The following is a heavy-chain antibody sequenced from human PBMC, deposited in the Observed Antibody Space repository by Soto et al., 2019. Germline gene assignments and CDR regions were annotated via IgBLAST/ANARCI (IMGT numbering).Heavy chain of an antibody. Sequence: QVQLVESGGGVVQPGRSLRLSCAASGFTFSSYAMYWVRQAPGKGLEWVAVISYDGSNKYYADSVKGRFTISRDNSKNTLYLQMNSLRAEDTAVYYCASAADGSCFDYWGQGTLVTVSS. CDR3: ASAADGSCFDY. V-gene: IGHV3-30-3*01. CDR1: GFTFSSYA. D-gene: IGHD2-15*01. J-gene: IGHJ4*02. CDR2: ISYDGSNK.